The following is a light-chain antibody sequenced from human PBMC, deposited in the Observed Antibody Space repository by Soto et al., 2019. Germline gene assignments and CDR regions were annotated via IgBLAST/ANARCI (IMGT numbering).Light chain of an antibody. J-gene: IGLJ1*01. CDR1: SSNIGSNT. CDR3: AAWDDSLNGFV. CDR2: TNN. Sequence: QSVLTQPPSASGAPGQRVTISCSGSSSNIGSNTVNWCQQLPGTAPKLLIYTNNQRPSGVRDRFSGSRSGTSASLAISGLQSEDEADYYCAAWDDSLNGFVFGTGTKVTVL. V-gene: IGLV1-44*01.